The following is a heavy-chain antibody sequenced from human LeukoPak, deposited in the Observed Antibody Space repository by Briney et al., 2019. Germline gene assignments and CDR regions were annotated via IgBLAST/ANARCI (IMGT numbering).Heavy chain of an antibody. V-gene: IGHV4-4*07. D-gene: IGHD6-13*01. CDR3: AREGRGYSSSWDYYFDY. J-gene: IGHJ4*02. CDR1: GASISSYY. Sequence: SETLSLTCTVSGASISSYYWSWIRQPAGKGLEWIGRIDGSGNTNYNPSLKSRISVSVDTSKNQVSLKLSYVTAADTAVYYCAREGRGYSSSWDYYFDYWGQGTLVTVSS. CDR2: IDGSGNT.